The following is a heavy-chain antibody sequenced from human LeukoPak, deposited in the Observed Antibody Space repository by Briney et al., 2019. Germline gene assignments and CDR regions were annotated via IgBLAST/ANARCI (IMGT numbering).Heavy chain of an antibody. J-gene: IGHJ5*02. V-gene: IGHV4-39*07. D-gene: IGHD3-16*01. CDR2: IYNSGGT. CDR1: GDSISSSPYY. Sequence: LETLSLTCTVSGDSISSSPYYWGWIRQPPGRGLEWIGNIYNSGGTYYNPSLKSRVTILVDTSKNQFFLKLNSVTAADTAFYYCATSGGDWFDPWGQGTLVTVSS. CDR3: ATSGGDWFDP.